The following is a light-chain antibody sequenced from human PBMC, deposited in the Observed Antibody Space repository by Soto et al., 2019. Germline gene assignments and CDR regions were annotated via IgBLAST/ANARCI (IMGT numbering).Light chain of an antibody. CDR1: QSISSY. CDR3: QQSYSTPLT. Sequence: DIQMTQSPSSLSASVGDRVTITCRASQSISSYLNWYQQKPGKAPKLLLYAASSLQSGVPSRFSGSGSGTDFTLTISSLQPEDFATYYCQQSYSTPLTFGGGARLEIK. V-gene: IGKV1-39*01. CDR2: AAS. J-gene: IGKJ5*01.